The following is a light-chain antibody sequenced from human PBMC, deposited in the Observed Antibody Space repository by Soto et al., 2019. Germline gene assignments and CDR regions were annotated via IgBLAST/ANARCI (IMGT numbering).Light chain of an antibody. CDR2: GAS. CDR3: QPYGRSPA. Sequence: EIVLTQSPGTLSLSPGERATLSCRASQSVSSSYLAWYQQKPGQAPRLLIYGASSRATGIPDRFSGSGSGTDFPLTISRLEPEDFAVYYCQPYGRSPAFGGGTKVEIK. J-gene: IGKJ4*01. CDR1: QSVSSSY. V-gene: IGKV3-20*01.